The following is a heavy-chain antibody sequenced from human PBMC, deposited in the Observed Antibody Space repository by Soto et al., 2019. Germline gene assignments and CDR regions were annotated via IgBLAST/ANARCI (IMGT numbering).Heavy chain of an antibody. Sequence: ASVKVSCKGTGYTFTNYYMHWVRQAPGQGLEWMGWINPNSGGTNYAQKFQGWVTMTRDTSISTAYMELSRLRSDDTAVYYCARGLYYYDSSGYYLGAFDIWGQGTMVTVSS. D-gene: IGHD3-22*01. CDR1: GYTFTNYY. CDR3: ARGLYYYDSSGYYLGAFDI. J-gene: IGHJ3*02. V-gene: IGHV1-2*04. CDR2: INPNSGGT.